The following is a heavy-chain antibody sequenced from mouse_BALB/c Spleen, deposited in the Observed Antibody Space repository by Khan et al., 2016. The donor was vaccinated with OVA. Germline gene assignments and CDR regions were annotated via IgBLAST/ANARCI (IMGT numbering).Heavy chain of an antibody. D-gene: IGHD1-1*01. CDR3: TRLAYYYNSEGFAY. CDR2: ISSGGSYT. J-gene: IGHJ3*01. V-gene: IGHV5-6*01. CDR1: GFTFSTYG. Sequence: EVELVESGGDLVKPGGSLKLSCAASGFTFSTYGMSWVRQTPDKRLEWVAGISSGGSYTYYPDSVKGRFTISRVHAKNTLHLQMSSLRSEDTAMYYCTRLAYYYNSEGFAYWGQGALVTVSA.